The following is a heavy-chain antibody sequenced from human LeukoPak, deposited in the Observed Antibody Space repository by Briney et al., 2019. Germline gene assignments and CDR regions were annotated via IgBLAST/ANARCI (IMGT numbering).Heavy chain of an antibody. CDR2: IYSGGST. V-gene: IGHV3-66*01. CDR1: GFTVSSNY. Sequence: PGGSLRLSCAASGFTVSSNYMSWVRQAPGKGLEWVSVIYSGGSTYYADSVKGRFTISRDNSKNTLYLQTNSLRAEDTAVCYCARTVVIRYFDYWGQGTLVTVSS. CDR3: ARTVVIRYFDY. J-gene: IGHJ4*02. D-gene: IGHD3-22*01.